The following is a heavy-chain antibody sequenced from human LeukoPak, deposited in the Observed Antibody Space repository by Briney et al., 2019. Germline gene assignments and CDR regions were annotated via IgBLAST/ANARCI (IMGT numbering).Heavy chain of an antibody. CDR1: GFTFSSYW. CDR3: ARGGSGYDWETY. V-gene: IGHV3-74*01. D-gene: IGHD5-12*01. CDR2: ANGGGSST. J-gene: IGHJ4*02. Sequence: PGGSLRLSCAASGFTFSSYWMHWVRHAPGKGLGWVSRANGGGSSTSYADSVKGRFTISRDNAKNTLYLQMNNLRADDTAVYYCARGGSGYDWETYWGQGTLVTVSS.